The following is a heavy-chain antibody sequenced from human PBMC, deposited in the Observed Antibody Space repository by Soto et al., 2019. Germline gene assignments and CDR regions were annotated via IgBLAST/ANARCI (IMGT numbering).Heavy chain of an antibody. J-gene: IGHJ6*02. Sequence: GESLKISCKGSGYSFTSYWISWVRQMPGKGLEWMGMIDPSDSYTNYSPSFQGHVTISADKSISTVYLQWSSLKASDTAMYYCATGPIAVAGEPYYYYGMDVWGQGTTVTVSS. CDR3: ATGPIAVAGEPYYYYGMDV. CDR1: GYSFTSYW. V-gene: IGHV5-10-1*01. CDR2: IDPSDSYT. D-gene: IGHD6-19*01.